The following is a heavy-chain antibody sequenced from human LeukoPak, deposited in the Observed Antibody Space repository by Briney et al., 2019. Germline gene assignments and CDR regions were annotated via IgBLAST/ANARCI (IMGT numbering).Heavy chain of an antibody. CDR3: ARDHVEIKSPTSFGY. Sequence: GASVKVSCKASGYTFTGYYMHWVRQAPGQGLEWMGRINPNSGGTNYAQKFQGRVTMTRDTSISTAYMELSRLRSDDTAVYYCARDHVEIKSPTSFGYWGQGTLVTVSP. CDR2: INPNSGGT. D-gene: IGHD1-1*01. J-gene: IGHJ4*02. V-gene: IGHV1-2*06. CDR1: GYTFTGYY.